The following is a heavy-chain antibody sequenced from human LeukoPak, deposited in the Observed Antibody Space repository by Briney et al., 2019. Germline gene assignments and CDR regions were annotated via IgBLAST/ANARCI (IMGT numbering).Heavy chain of an antibody. Sequence: PSETLSLTCTVSGYSISTDYYWGWIRQPPGKGLEWIGSIYHSGSAYYNPSLKSRVTISADTSKNQFSLRLSSVTAADTAVYYCARGYNSGTYYSPFDYWGQGTLVTVSS. V-gene: IGHV4-38-2*02. CDR3: ARGYNSGTYYSPFDY. CDR1: GYSISTDYY. J-gene: IGHJ4*02. D-gene: IGHD3-10*01. CDR2: IYHSGSA.